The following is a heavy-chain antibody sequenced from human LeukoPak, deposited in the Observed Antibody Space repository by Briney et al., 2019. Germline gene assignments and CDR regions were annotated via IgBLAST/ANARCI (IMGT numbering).Heavy chain of an antibody. J-gene: IGHJ4*02. CDR1: GFTFNHYG. D-gene: IGHD4-11*01. V-gene: IGHV3-33*01. Sequence: PERSLRLSCAATGFTFNHYGMHWVRQAPDKLLEWVAVIWSDGTNTYYADSVKGRFTISRVDPETPVYLQMKSLRPADTGVYYCARAAQRGFDYSNSLQYWGQGTPVTVST. CDR2: IWSDGTNT. CDR3: ARAAQRGFDYSNSLQY.